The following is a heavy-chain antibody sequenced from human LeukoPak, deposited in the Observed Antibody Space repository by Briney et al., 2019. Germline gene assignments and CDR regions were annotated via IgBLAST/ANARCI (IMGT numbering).Heavy chain of an antibody. D-gene: IGHD5-12*01. Sequence: GGSLRLSCAASGFTFSSYSMNWVRQAPGKGLEWVSSISSSSSYIYYADSVKGRFTISRDNAKNSLYLQMNSLRAEDTAVYYCARDHTRGYEEPDGCDYWGQGTLVTVSS. CDR3: ARDHTRGYEEPDGCDY. J-gene: IGHJ4*02. CDR2: ISSSSSYI. CDR1: GFTFSSYS. V-gene: IGHV3-21*01.